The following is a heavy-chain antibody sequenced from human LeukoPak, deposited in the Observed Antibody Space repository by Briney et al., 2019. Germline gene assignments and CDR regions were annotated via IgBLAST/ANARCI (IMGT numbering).Heavy chain of an antibody. Sequence: SETLSLTCTASGGSISSYYWSWIRQPPGKGLEWIGYIYYSGSTNYNPSLKSRVTISVDTSKNQFSLKLSSVTAADTAVYYCARDAIYGSGRNHYWGQGTLVTVSS. D-gene: IGHD3-10*01. CDR3: ARDAIYGSGRNHY. J-gene: IGHJ4*02. V-gene: IGHV4-59*01. CDR1: GGSISSYY. CDR2: IYYSGST.